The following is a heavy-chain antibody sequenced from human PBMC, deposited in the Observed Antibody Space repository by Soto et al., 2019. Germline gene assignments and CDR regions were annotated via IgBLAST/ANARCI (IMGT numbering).Heavy chain of an antibody. D-gene: IGHD3-22*01. CDR2: INSDGSST. CDR3: ARARVIRDYYFDY. Sequence: PGGSLRLSCAASGFTFSSYWMQWVRQAPGKGLVWVSRINSDGSSTSYADSVKGRFTISRDNAKNTLYLQMNSLRAEDTAVYYCARARVIRDYYFDYWGQGTLVTVSS. V-gene: IGHV3-74*01. J-gene: IGHJ4*02. CDR1: GFTFSSYW.